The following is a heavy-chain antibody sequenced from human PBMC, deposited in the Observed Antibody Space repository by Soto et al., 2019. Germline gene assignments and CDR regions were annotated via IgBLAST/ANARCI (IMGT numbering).Heavy chain of an antibody. CDR3: ATDIAVAGTGGY. V-gene: IGHV1-18*01. CDR2: ISAYNGNT. CDR1: GGTFSSYA. Sequence: ASVKVSCKASGGTFSSYAISWVRQAPGQGLEWMGGISAYNGNTNYAQKLQGRVTMTTDTSTSTAYMELRSLRSDDTAVYYCATDIAVAGTGGYWGQGTLVTVSS. J-gene: IGHJ4*02. D-gene: IGHD6-19*01.